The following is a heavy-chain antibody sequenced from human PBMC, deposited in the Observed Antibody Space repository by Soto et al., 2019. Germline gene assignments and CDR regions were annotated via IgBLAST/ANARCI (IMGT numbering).Heavy chain of an antibody. CDR1: GFTFSSYA. CDR3: ARAHRHKHDAFDI. CDR2: ISYDGSNK. Sequence: GGSLRLSCAASGFTFSSYAMHWVRQAPGKGLEWVAVISYDGSNKYYADSVKGRFTISRDNSKNTLYLQMNSLRAEDAAVYYCARAHRHKHDAFDIWGQGTMVTVSS. V-gene: IGHV3-30-3*01. J-gene: IGHJ3*02.